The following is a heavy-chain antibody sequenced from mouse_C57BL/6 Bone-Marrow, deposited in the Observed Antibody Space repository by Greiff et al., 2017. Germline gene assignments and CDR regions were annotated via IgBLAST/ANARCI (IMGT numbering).Heavy chain of an antibody. CDR1: GFTFSSYG. D-gene: IGHD1-1*01. V-gene: IGHV5-6*01. CDR2: ISSGSSYT. Sequence: EVQLQQSGGDLVKPGGSLKLSCAASGFTFSSYGMSWVRQTPDKRLEWVATISSGSSYTYYPDSVKGRFTISRDNAKNTLYLQMSSLKYEDTAMYDCARHSYYRDYWGQGTTLTVSS. CDR3: ARHSYYRDY. J-gene: IGHJ2*01.